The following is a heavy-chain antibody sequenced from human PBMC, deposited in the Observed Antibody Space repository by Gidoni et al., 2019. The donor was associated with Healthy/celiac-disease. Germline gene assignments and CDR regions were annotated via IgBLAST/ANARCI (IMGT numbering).Heavy chain of an antibody. CDR3: AKGLGRRLQAPFDY. CDR1: GFTFSSYA. J-gene: IGHJ4*02. D-gene: IGHD5-12*01. V-gene: IGHV3-23*01. CDR2: ISGSGGST. Sequence: EVQLLESGGGLVQPGGSLRLSCAASGFTFSSYAMRWVRQAPGKGREWVSAISGSGGSTFYADSVKGRFTISRDNSKNTLYLQMNSLRGEDTAVYYCAKGLGRRLQAPFDYWGQGTLVTVSS.